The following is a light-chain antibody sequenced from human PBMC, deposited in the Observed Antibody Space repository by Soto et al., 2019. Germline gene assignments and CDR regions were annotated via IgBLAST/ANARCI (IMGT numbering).Light chain of an antibody. Sequence: EIVLTQSPDTLSLSPGERATLSCRASQSVSSSLAWYQQKPGQAPRLLIYDASNRATGIPARFSGSASGTDFTLTISSLEPEDFAVYYCQQRSNWPPEVTFGPGTKVAIK. CDR1: QSVSSS. V-gene: IGKV3-11*01. CDR3: QQRSNWPPEVT. J-gene: IGKJ3*01. CDR2: DAS.